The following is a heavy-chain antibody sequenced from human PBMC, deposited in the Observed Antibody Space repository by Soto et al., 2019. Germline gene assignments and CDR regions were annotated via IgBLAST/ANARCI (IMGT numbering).Heavy chain of an antibody. D-gene: IGHD3-22*01. Sequence: ASVKVSCKTSGYIFTDHLIHWVRQSPGQGLQWVGWVHPDSGGTNVAQAFQDRVTMTADTSITTAYMDLARLRPHDTAIFYCARGAQGFFPVSGIYFYFDHWGQGTPVTVSS. J-gene: IGHJ4*02. CDR3: ARGAQGFFPVSGIYFYFDH. V-gene: IGHV1-2*02. CDR2: VHPDSGGT. CDR1: GYIFTDHL.